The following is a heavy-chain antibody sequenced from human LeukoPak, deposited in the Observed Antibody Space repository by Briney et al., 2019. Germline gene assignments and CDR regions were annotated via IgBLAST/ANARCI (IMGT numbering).Heavy chain of an antibody. Sequence: GGSLRLSSAASGFSFSDYSMRWMRQAPGKGLECISYRSSSSYTNYADSVKGRFTISRDNAKNSLYLQMNSLRAEDTAVYFCAVVEFGWGQGTLVTVSS. CDR2: RSSSSYT. CDR3: AVVEFG. V-gene: IGHV3-11*06. J-gene: IGHJ4*02. D-gene: IGHD3-16*01. CDR1: GFSFSDYS.